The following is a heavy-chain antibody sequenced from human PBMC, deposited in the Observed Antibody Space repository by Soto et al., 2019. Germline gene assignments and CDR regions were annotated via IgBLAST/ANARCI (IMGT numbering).Heavy chain of an antibody. D-gene: IGHD5-18*01. CDR2: ISDRGTT. J-gene: IGHJ4*02. V-gene: IGHV4-59*08. Sequence: WTWIRQPPGKGLEWIGYISDRGTTNYNPSLKGRVTISVDTSKNQFSLRLTSVTAADTAVNFCVRQGYNYGLDYWGQGTLVTVSS. CDR3: VRQGYNYGLDY.